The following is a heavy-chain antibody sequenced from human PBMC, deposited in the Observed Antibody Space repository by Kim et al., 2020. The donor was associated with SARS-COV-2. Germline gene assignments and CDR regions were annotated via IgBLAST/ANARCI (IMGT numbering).Heavy chain of an antibody. CDR1: GGSISSYY. J-gene: IGHJ3*02. D-gene: IGHD6-13*01. CDR2: IYYSGST. Sequence: SETLSLTCTVSGGSISSYYWSWIRQPPGKGLEWIGYIYYSGSTNYNPSLKSRVTISVDTSKNQFSLKLSSVTAADTAVYYCARSAAAGSDDAFDIWGQGTMVTVSS. CDR3: ARSAAAGSDDAFDI. V-gene: IGHV4-59*08.